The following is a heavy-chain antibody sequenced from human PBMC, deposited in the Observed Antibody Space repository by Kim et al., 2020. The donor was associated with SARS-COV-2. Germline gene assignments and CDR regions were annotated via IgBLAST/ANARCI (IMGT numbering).Heavy chain of an antibody. J-gene: IGHJ5*02. CDR3: ARDDGSLS. V-gene: IGHV3-7*04. Sequence: GGSLRLSCEAAGFTFSDFWMSWVRQAPGKGLEWVANIKRDGSEKLYVDSVKGRFTISRDNAKNSLYLEMNDLRVEDTALYYCARDDGSLSWGQGTLVIVS. CDR1: GFTFSDFW. CDR2: IKRDGSEK.